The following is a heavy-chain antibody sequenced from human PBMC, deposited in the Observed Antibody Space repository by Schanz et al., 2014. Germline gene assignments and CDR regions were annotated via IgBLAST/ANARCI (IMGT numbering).Heavy chain of an antibody. V-gene: IGHV3-7*02. J-gene: IGHJ4*02. D-gene: IGHD1-1*01. Sequence: EVQLVESGGGLVQPGGSLRLSCAASGFTFSDYWMRWVRQAPGKGREWVANIKHDGSGKDYVDSVEGRFTISRDNAKRSVYLQMNSLTVEDTAVYWCVSQNGSPNYWGQGTLVTVSS. CDR3: VSQNGSPNY. CDR1: GFTFSDYW. CDR2: IKHDGSGK.